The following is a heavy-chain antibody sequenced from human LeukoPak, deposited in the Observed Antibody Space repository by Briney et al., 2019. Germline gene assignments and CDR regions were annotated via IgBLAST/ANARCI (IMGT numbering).Heavy chain of an antibody. CDR3: AREGRMSMGIEY. D-gene: IGHD4/OR15-4a*01. Sequence: SETLSLTCAVYGGSLSGYYWSWIRQSPGKGLEWNGEIKHGGRTNYNPSLKRRVTMSVDTSKNPFSLKLSSVTAADTAVYYCAREGRMSMGIEYWGQGTLVTVSS. J-gene: IGHJ4*02. CDR1: GGSLSGYY. V-gene: IGHV4-34*01. CDR2: IKHGGRT.